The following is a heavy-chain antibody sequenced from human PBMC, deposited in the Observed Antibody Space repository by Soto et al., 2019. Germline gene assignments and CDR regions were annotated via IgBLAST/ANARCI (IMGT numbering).Heavy chain of an antibody. CDR3: ARVVSTSDNYYYYYYMDV. CDR1: GFTFSSYS. Sequence: PGGSLRLSCAASGFTFSSYSMNWVRQAPGKGLEWVSSISSSSSYIYYADSVKGRFTISRDNAKNSLYLQMNSLRAEDTAVYYCARVVSTSDNYYYYYYMDVWGKGTTVTVSS. V-gene: IGHV3-21*01. J-gene: IGHJ6*03. CDR2: ISSSSSYI. D-gene: IGHD2-2*01.